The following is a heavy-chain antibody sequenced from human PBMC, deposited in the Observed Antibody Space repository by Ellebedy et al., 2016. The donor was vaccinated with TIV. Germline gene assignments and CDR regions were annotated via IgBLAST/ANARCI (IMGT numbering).Heavy chain of an antibody. V-gene: IGHV1-46*04. CDR3: TRPSLPGYCSGGSCYEDFDY. CDR1: GYTFSSYY. J-gene: IGHJ4*02. D-gene: IGHD2-15*01. CDR2: INPSGGST. Sequence: AASVKVSCKASGYTFSSYYMNWVRQAPGQGLEWKGIINPSGGSTTYAQNLQGRVTMTRDTSTTTVYMELSSLRSEDTAVYYCTRPSLPGYCSGGSCYEDFDYWGQGTLVTVSS.